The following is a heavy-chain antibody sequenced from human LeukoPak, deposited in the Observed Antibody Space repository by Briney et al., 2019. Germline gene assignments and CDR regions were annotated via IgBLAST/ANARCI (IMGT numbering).Heavy chain of an antibody. D-gene: IGHD5-18*01. CDR2: IYYRVTS. J-gene: IGHJ4*02. CDR3: ARDERWIQFNY. V-gene: IGHV4-59*01. CDR1: GDSISTYY. Sequence: SETLSLTCTVSGDSISTYYWSWLRQPPGKGLEWIGYIYYRVTSDYNPSLKSRVTMSVDMSTRQISLKLSSVTAADTAIYYCARDERWIQFNYWGQGTLVTVSS.